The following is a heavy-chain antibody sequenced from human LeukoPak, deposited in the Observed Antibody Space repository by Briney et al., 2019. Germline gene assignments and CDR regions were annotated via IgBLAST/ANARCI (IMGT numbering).Heavy chain of an antibody. V-gene: IGHV1-69*13. CDR1: GYTFTSYA. D-gene: IGHD2-21*02. J-gene: IGHJ6*02. CDR2: IIPIFGTA. CDR3: ASHGRSYCGGDCYSWLV. Sequence: SVKVSCKASGYTFTSYAISWVRQAPGQGLEWMGGIIPIFGTANYAQKFQGRVTITADESTSTAYMELSSLRSEDTAVYYCASHGRSYCGGDCYSWLVWGQGTTVTVSS.